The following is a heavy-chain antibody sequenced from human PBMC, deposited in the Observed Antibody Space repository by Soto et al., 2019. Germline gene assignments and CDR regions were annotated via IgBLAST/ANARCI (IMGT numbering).Heavy chain of an antibody. CDR3: ARSRWFGELLSLWFDP. V-gene: IGHV4-34*01. J-gene: IGHJ5*02. CDR1: GGSFSGYC. CDR2: INHSGST. Sequence: SETLSLTCAVEGGSFSGYCWSWIRQPPGKGLEWIGEINHSGSTNYNPSLKSRVTISVDTSKNQFSLKLSSVTAADTAVYYCARSRWFGELLSLWFDPWGQGTLVTVS. D-gene: IGHD3-10*01.